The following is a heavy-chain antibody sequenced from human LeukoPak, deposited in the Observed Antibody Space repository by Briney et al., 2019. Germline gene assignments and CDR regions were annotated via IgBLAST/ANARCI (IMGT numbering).Heavy chain of an antibody. Sequence: ASVKVSCKASGYTFTSYGISWVRQAPGQGLEWMGWISAYNGNTNYAQKLQGRVTMTRNTSISTAYMELSSLRSEDTAVYYCARAFGDYVGVYYYYYYMDVWGKGTTVTISS. CDR1: GYTFTSYG. V-gene: IGHV1-18*01. D-gene: IGHD4-17*01. J-gene: IGHJ6*03. CDR2: ISAYNGNT. CDR3: ARAFGDYVGVYYYYYYMDV.